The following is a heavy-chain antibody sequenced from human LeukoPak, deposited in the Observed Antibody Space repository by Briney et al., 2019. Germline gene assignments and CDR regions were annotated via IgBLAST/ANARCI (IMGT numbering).Heavy chain of an antibody. CDR2: FSASGST. J-gene: IGHJ3*02. CDR1: GASISSYY. Sequence: PSETLSLTCTVSGASISSYYWSWIRQPAGLGLEWIGRFSASGSTNYNPSLKSRVTMSVDTSKNQFSLKLSSVTAADTAVYYCARDQVFHYDSSGYYYYAFDIWGQGTMVSVSS. D-gene: IGHD3-22*01. V-gene: IGHV4-4*07. CDR3: ARDQVFHYDSSGYYYYAFDI.